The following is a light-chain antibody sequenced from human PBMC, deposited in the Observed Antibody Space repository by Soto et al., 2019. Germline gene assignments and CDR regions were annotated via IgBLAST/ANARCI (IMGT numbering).Light chain of an antibody. CDR3: SSYTSSSTLLV. J-gene: IGLJ2*01. Sequence: QSALTQPASVSGSPGQSITISCTGTSSDVGGYNYVSWYQQHPGKAPKLMIYDVSTRPSGVSNPFSGSKSGNTASLTISGLQAEDEADYYCSSYTSSSTLLVFGGGTKLTVL. CDR2: DVS. CDR1: SSDVGGYNY. V-gene: IGLV2-14*01.